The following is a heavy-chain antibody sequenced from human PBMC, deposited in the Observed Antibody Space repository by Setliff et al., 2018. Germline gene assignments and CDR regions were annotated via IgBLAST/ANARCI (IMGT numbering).Heavy chain of an antibody. CDR1: GGSFGGYY. Sequence: SETLSLTCAVYGGSFGGYYWSWIRQPPGKGLEWIGEINHSGSTNYNPSLKSRVTISVDTSKNQFSLKLSSVIAADTAVYYCARVRRVVIAYYYYMDVWGKGTTVTVSS. CDR3: ARVRRVVIAYYYYMDV. D-gene: IGHD2-21*01. J-gene: IGHJ6*03. V-gene: IGHV4-34*01. CDR2: INHSGST.